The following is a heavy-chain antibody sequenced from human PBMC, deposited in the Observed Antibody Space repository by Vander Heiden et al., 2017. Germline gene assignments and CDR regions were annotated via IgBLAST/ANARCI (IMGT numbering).Heavy chain of an antibody. CDR3: AKGVRIVVVIQPFDY. CDR1: GFTFSSCG. CDR2: ISGSGGST. D-gene: IGHD3-22*01. V-gene: IGHV3-23*01. Sequence: EVQLLESGGGLVQPGGSLRLSCAASGFTFSSCGMSWVRQAPGKGLEWVSAISGSGGSTYYADSVKGRFTISRDNSKNTLYLQMNSLRAEDTAVYYCAKGVRIVVVIQPFDYWGQGTLVTVSS. J-gene: IGHJ4*02.